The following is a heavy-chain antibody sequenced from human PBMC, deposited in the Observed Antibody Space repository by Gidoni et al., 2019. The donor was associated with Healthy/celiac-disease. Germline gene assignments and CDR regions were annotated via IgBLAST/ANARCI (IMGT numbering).Heavy chain of an antibody. Sequence: EVQLVESGGGLVQPGGSLRLSCAASGFTFSSYSMNWVRQAPGKGLEWVSYISSSSSTIYYADSVKGRFTISRDNAKNSLYLQMNSLRAEDTAVYYCARDPYSGSYLAFDYWGQGTLVTVSS. CDR2: ISSSSSTI. J-gene: IGHJ4*02. V-gene: IGHV3-48*01. CDR1: GFTFSSYS. D-gene: IGHD1-26*01. CDR3: ARDPYSGSYLAFDY.